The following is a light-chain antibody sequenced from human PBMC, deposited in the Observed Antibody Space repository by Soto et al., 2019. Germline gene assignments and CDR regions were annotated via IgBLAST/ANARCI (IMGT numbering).Light chain of an antibody. J-gene: IGKJ2*01. CDR3: QQYNNWPYT. CDR1: QSVSSN. CDR2: GAS. V-gene: IGKV3-15*01. Sequence: EIVMTQSPATLSVSPGERATLSCMASQSVSSNLAWYQQKPGQAPRLLIYGASTRATGIPARFSGSGSGTEFTLTISSLQSEDCAVYYCQQYNNWPYTFGQGTKLEIK.